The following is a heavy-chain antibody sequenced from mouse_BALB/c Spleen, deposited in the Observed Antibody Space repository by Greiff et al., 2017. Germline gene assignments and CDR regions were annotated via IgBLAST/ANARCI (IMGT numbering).Heavy chain of an antibody. CDR2: IYPGDGDT. V-gene: IGHV1-80*01. CDR3: ARDDGYDEDY. Sequence: QVQLKQSGAELVRPGSSVKISCKASGYAFSSYWMNWVKQRPGQGLEWIGQIYPGDGDTNYNGKFKGKATLTADKSSSTAYMQLSSLTSEDSAVYFCARDDGYDEDYWGQGTAVTVSS. J-gene: IGHJ4*01. D-gene: IGHD2-2*01. CDR1: GYAFSSYW.